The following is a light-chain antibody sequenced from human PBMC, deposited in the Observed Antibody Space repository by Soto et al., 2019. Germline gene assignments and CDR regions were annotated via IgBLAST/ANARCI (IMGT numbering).Light chain of an antibody. V-gene: IGLV1-51*01. CDR2: DND. CDR3: SSYTSSSTLV. J-gene: IGLJ1*01. Sequence: QSVLTQPPSVSAAPGQTVTISCSGSSSNIGNNYVSWYQQLPGTAPKLLIYDNDKRPSGIPDRFSGSKSGTSATLGITGLQTGDEADYYCSSYTSSSTLVFGTGTKLTVL. CDR1: SSNIGNNY.